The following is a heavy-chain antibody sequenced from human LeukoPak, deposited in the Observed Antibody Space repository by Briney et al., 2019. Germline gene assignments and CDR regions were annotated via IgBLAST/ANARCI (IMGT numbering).Heavy chain of an antibody. CDR2: ISAYNGNT. CDR3: ARESTVRGVMNDAFDI. D-gene: IGHD3-10*01. J-gene: IGHJ3*02. Sequence: ASVKVSCKASGYTFTSYGISWVRQAPGQGLEWMGWISAYNGNTNYAQKLQGRVTMTTDTSTSTAYMELRSLRSDDTAVYYCARESTVRGVMNDAFDIWGQGTMVTVSS. CDR1: GYTFTSYG. V-gene: IGHV1-18*04.